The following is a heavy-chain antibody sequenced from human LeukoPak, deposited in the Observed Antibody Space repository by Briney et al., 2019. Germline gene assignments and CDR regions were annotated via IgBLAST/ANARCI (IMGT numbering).Heavy chain of an antibody. J-gene: IGHJ4*02. D-gene: IGHD6-6*01. CDR2: IWYDGSNK. CDR1: GFTFSSYG. V-gene: IGHV3-33*01. Sequence: PGGSLRLSCAASGFTFSSYGMHWVRQAPGKGLEWVAIIWYDGSNKYYADSVKGRFTISRDNSKNTLYLQMNSLRVEDTAVYYCARDYHSSSYYFDYWGQGTLVTVSS. CDR3: ARDYHSSSYYFDY.